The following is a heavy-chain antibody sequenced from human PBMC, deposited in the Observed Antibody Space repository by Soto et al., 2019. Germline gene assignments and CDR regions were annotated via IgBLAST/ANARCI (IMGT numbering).Heavy chain of an antibody. CDR2: IYTSGST. D-gene: IGHD3-22*01. J-gene: IGHJ3*02. Sequence: QVQLQESGPGLVKPSETLSLTCTVSGGSISSYYWSWIRQPAGKGLEWIGRIYTSGSTNYNPSLKSRVTMSVDTSTNQFSLKLSAVTAADTAVYYCARETTRGYYYDSSGYLDAFDIWGQGTMVTVSS. CDR1: GGSISSYY. CDR3: ARETTRGYYYDSSGYLDAFDI. V-gene: IGHV4-4*07.